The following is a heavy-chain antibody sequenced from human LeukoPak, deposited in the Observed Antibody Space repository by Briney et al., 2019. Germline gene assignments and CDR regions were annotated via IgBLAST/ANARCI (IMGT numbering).Heavy chain of an antibody. D-gene: IGHD3-22*01. J-gene: IGHJ3*02. CDR1: GFTFNSFG. Sequence: GGSLRLSCAASGFTFNSFGMHWVRQAPGKGLEWVAVISYDGSNKYLADSVKGRFTISRDNSKNTLYLQMNSLRAEDTAVYYCAKDYDSSGWAAFDIWGQGTMVTVSS. CDR2: ISYDGSNK. V-gene: IGHV3-30*18. CDR3: AKDYDSSGWAAFDI.